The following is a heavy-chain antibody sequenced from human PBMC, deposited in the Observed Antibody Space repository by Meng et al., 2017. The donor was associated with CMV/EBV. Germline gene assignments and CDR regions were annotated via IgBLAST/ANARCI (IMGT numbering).Heavy chain of an antibody. CDR1: GGSFSGYY. CDR2: INHSGST. CDR3: ARGVGATGKADY. V-gene: IGHV4-34*01. J-gene: IGHJ4*02. Sequence: QLRLGGAGPSKPSATLSRTCAVYGGSFSGYYWSWIRQPPGKGLEWIGEINHSGSTNYNPSLKSRVTISVDTSKNQFSLKLSSVTAADTAVYYCARGVGATGKADYWGQGTLVTVSS. D-gene: IGHD1-26*01.